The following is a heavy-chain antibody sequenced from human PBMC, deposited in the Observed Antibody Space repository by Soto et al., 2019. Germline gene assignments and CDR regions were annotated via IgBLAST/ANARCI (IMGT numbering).Heavy chain of an antibody. J-gene: IGHJ3*02. CDR3: VKDIVGARRAFDI. CDR1: GFTFSSYA. Sequence: PGGSLRLSCSASGFTFSSYAMNWVRQAPGKGLEYVSGISSNGGSTYYADSVKGRFAISRDNSKNTHYLQMSSLRAEETAVFYCVKDIVGARRAFDIWGQGTMVTVS. D-gene: IGHD1-26*01. CDR2: ISSNGGST. V-gene: IGHV3-64D*08.